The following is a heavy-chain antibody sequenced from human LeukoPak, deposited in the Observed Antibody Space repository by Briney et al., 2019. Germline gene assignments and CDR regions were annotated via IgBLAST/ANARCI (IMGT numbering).Heavy chain of an antibody. CDR1: GGSFSSYY. V-gene: IGHV4-34*01. D-gene: IGHD1-26*01. CDR2: ITYSGTT. Sequence: SETLSFTCAVYGGSFSSYYWGWIRQPPGKGLEWIGSITYSGTTYYNPSLKSRVTISVNTSKNQFSLKLTSMTAADTAVYYCARAREGATPLRAFDFWGQGTMVTVSS. CDR3: ARAREGATPLRAFDF. J-gene: IGHJ3*01.